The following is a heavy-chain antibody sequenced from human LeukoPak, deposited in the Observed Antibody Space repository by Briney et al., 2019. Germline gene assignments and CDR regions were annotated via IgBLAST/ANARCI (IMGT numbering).Heavy chain of an antibody. CDR1: GYSFTSYW. CDR2: IYPGDSDT. Sequence: GESLKISCKGSGYSFTSYWIGWVRQMPGKGLEWMGIIYPGDSDTRYSPSFQGQVTISADKSISTAYLQWSSLKASDTAMYYCARCTVTTTTVTTINLHYYYYGMDVWGQGTKVTVS. V-gene: IGHV5-51*01. D-gene: IGHD4-17*01. J-gene: IGHJ6*02. CDR3: ARCTVTTTTVTTINLHYYYYGMDV.